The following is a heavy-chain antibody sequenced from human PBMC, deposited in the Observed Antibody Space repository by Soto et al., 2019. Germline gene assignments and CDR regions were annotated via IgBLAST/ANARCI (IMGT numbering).Heavy chain of an antibody. CDR2: ISYDGSNK. Sequence: GGSLRLSCAASGFTLSSYGMHWVRQAPGKGLEWVAVISYDGSNKYYADSVKGRFTISRDNSKNTLYLQMNSLRAEDTAVYYCAKVSADIVATTQNYYYYGMDVWGQGTTVTVSS. CDR3: AKVSADIVATTQNYYYYGMDV. V-gene: IGHV3-30*18. CDR1: GFTLSSYG. D-gene: IGHD5-12*01. J-gene: IGHJ6*02.